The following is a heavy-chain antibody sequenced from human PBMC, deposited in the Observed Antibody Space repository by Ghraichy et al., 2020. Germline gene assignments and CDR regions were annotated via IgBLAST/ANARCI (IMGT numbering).Heavy chain of an antibody. V-gene: IGHV3-7*01. Sequence: GESLNISCAASGFAYNSYWMNWVRQAPGKGLEWVPYIKYDGSAEYYVDSVKGRFAISRDNAKNSLFLQMNSLRAEDTAVYYCARGWGRFDSWGQGTLVTVSS. CDR1: GFAYNSYW. D-gene: IGHD2-21*02. CDR3: ARGWGRFDS. CDR2: IKYDGSAE. J-gene: IGHJ4*02.